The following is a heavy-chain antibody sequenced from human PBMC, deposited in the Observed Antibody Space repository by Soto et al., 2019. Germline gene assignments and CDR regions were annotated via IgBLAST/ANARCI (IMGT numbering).Heavy chain of an antibody. V-gene: IGHV3-7*01. CDR1: GFTFSSDW. J-gene: IGHJ4*02. Sequence: EVQLVESGGGLVQPGGSLRLSCAASGFTFSSDWMSWVRQAPGKGLEWVANIKQDGSEKYYVDSVKGRFTISRDNAKNSLYLQMNSLRAEDTAVYYFARYAARPFVFHYWGQGTLVTVSS. CDR2: IKQDGSEK. D-gene: IGHD6-6*01. CDR3: ARYAARPFVFHY.